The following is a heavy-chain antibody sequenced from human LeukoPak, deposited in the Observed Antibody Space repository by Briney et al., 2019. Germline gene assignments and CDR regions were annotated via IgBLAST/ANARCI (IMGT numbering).Heavy chain of an antibody. J-gene: IGHJ6*03. V-gene: IGHV4-34*01. CDR2: INHSGST. D-gene: IGHD2-2*01. CDR3: ARDRYCTRTSCSNYYMDV. Sequence: PSETLSLTCAVYGGSFSGYYWSWIRQPPGKGLEWIGEINHSGSTNYNPSLKSRVTISVDTSKNQFSLKLSSVTAADTAVYYCARDRYCTRTSCSNYYMDVWGEGTTVTASS. CDR1: GGSFSGYY.